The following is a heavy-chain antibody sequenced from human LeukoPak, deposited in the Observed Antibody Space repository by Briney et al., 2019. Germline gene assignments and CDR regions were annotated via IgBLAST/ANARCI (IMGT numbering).Heavy chain of an antibody. D-gene: IGHD4-17*01. Sequence: SETLSLTCTVSGGSISSYYWSWIRQPPGKGLEWIGYIHYSGSTHYNPSLKSRVTISVDTSKNQVSLKLRSVTAADTAVYYCARLARYGDPRRYMDVWGKGTTVTISS. J-gene: IGHJ6*03. CDR1: GGSISSYY. CDR2: IHYSGST. V-gene: IGHV4-59*01. CDR3: ARLARYGDPRRYMDV.